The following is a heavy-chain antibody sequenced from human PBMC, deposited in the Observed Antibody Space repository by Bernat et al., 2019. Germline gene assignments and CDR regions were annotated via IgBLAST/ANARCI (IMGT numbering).Heavy chain of an antibody. CDR3: TTVHKDGYILD. Sequence: EGHLVESGGALVKPGGSLRLSCAASGFTFSNAWMTWVRQAPGKGLEWVGRIKSNSVGGTTDYAAPVKGRFTISRDDSKNTVFLQMNSLKTEDTAVYYCTTVHKDGYILDWGQGTLVTVSS. V-gene: IGHV3-15*02. CDR2: IKSNSVGGTT. J-gene: IGHJ1*01. CDR1: GFTFSNAW. D-gene: IGHD5-24*01.